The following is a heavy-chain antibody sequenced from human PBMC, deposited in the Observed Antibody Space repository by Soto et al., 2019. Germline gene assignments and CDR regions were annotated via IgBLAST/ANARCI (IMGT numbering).Heavy chain of an antibody. Sequence: SETLSLTCAVSGGSISSSNWWSWVRQPPGKGLEWIGEIYHSGSTNYNPSLKSRVTISVDKSKNQFSLKLSSVTAADTAVYYCARAVVLWSGELLTGMAGWGQGTTVTVSS. J-gene: IGHJ6*02. CDR1: GGSISSSNW. CDR3: ARAVVLWSGELLTGMAG. V-gene: IGHV4-4*02. CDR2: IYHSGST. D-gene: IGHD3-10*01.